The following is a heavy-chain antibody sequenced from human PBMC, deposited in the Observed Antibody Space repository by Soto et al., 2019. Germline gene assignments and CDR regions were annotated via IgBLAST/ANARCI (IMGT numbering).Heavy chain of an antibody. J-gene: IGHJ6*02. D-gene: IGHD4-17*01. V-gene: IGHV3-30-3*01. CDR2: ISYDGSNK. Sequence: QVQLVESGGGVVQPGRSLRLSCAASGFSFSRYAMYWVRQAPGKGLEWVAVISYDGSNKYYADSVKGRFTISRDNSKNTLYLQMNSLRAEDTAVYYCARDREGYGDYVSRAPSYYYYGMDVWGQGTTVTVSS. CDR3: ARDREGYGDYVSRAPSYYYYGMDV. CDR1: GFSFSRYA.